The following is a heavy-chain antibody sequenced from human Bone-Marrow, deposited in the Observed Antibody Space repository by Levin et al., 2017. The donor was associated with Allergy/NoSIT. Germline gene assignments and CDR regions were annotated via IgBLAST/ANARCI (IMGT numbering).Heavy chain of an antibody. Sequence: PGGSLRLSCAASGFTFSSYAMSWVRQAPGKGLEWVSAISGSGGSTYYADSVKGRFTISRDNSKNTLYLQMNSLRAEDTAVYYCAKVGTERLLRFLGHYGMDVWGQGTTVTVSS. CDR1: GFTFSSYA. CDR2: ISGSGGST. V-gene: IGHV3-23*01. D-gene: IGHD3-3*01. J-gene: IGHJ6*02. CDR3: AKVGTERLLRFLGHYGMDV.